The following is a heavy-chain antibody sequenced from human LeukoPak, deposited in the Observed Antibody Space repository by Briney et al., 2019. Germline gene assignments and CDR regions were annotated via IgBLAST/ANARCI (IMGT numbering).Heavy chain of an antibody. D-gene: IGHD5-18*01. J-gene: IGHJ6*02. CDR3: ARHGYSYGYSYYYYGMDV. V-gene: IGHV5-51*01. CDR1: GYSFTSYW. Sequence: GESLKISCRASGYSFTSYWIGWVRQMPGKGLEWMGIIYPGDSDTRYSPSFQGQVTISADKSISTAYLQWSSLKASDTAMYYCARHGYSYGYSYYYYGMDVWGQGTTVTVSS. CDR2: IYPGDSDT.